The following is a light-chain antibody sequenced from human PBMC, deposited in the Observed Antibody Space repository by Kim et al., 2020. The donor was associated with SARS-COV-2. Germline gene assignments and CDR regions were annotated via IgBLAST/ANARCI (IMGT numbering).Light chain of an antibody. CDR3: QQYASSPIT. CDR1: QSVGRDY. CDR2: GAS. J-gene: IGKJ5*01. Sequence: EIVLTQSPGTLSLSPGERATLSCRASQSVGRDYLAWYQQKPGQAPRLLIYGASRRATGTPDRFSGSGSGADFTLTISRLEPEDFAVYYCQQYASSPITFVQGTRLEIK. V-gene: IGKV3-20*01.